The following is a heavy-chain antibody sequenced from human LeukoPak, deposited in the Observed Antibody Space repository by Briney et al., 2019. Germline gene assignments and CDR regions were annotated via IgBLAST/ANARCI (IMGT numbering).Heavy chain of an antibody. Sequence: TLSLTCTVSGGSISSYYWSWIRQPPGKGLEWMGYIYYSGSTYYNPSLKSRVTISVDTSKHQFSLKLSSVTAADTAVYYCARCIAARCYYFDYWGQGTLVTVSS. CDR2: IYYSGST. V-gene: IGHV4-59*08. CDR1: GGSISSYY. J-gene: IGHJ4*02. D-gene: IGHD6-6*01. CDR3: ARCIAARCYYFDY.